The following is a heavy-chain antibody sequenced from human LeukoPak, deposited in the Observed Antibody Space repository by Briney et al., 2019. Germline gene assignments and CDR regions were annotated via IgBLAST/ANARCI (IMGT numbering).Heavy chain of an antibody. Sequence: ASVKVSCKASGYTFTSYGISWVRQAPGQGLEWMGWMNPNSGNTGYAQKFQGRVTITRNTSISTAYMELSSLRSEDTAVYYCARGVDIVDVWGKGTTVTVSS. CDR1: GYTFTSYG. D-gene: IGHD5-12*01. CDR2: MNPNSGNT. J-gene: IGHJ6*04. CDR3: ARGVDIVDV. V-gene: IGHV1-8*01.